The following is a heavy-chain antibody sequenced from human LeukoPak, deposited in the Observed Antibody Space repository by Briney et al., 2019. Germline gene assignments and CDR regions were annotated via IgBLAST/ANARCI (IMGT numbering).Heavy chain of an antibody. CDR2: ILPFVGTA. CDR1: GDTFNNYA. Sequence: ASVKVSCKASGDTFNNYAISWLRQAPGQGLEWMGRILPFVGTATYAQNFQGRVTITADRPTSTANIELSSLTFDDTAVYYCARVACSDGRCYFDSWGQGSLITVSS. J-gene: IGHJ4*03. V-gene: IGHV1-69*04. CDR3: ARVACSDGRCYFDS. D-gene: IGHD2-15*01.